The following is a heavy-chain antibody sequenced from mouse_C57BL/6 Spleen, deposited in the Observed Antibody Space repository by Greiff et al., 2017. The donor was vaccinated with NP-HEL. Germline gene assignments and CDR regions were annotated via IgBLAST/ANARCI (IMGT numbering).Heavy chain of an antibody. CDR1: GFTFSSYA. CDR3: ARDLDSNYAAFDY. J-gene: IGHJ2*01. CDR2: ISDGGSYT. D-gene: IGHD2-5*01. V-gene: IGHV5-4*01. Sequence: EVKLMESGGGLVKPGGSLKLSCAASGFTFSSYAMSWVRQTPEKRLEWVATISDGGSYTYYPDNVKGRFTISRDNAKNNLYLQMSHLKSEDTAMYYCARDLDSNYAAFDYWGQGTTLTVSS.